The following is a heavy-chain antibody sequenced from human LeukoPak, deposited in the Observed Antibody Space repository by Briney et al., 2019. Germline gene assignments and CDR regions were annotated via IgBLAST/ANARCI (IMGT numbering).Heavy chain of an antibody. Sequence: GGSLRLSCAASGFTFSYYAISWVRQAPGKGLEWVAAISGSGGSTYYADSVKGRFTISRDNSKNTLYLQMDSLRAEDTAVYYCAKYSGYDSPGFDYWGQGTLVTVSS. J-gene: IGHJ4*02. CDR2: ISGSGGST. D-gene: IGHD5-12*01. CDR1: GFTFSYYA. CDR3: AKYSGYDSPGFDY. V-gene: IGHV3-23*01.